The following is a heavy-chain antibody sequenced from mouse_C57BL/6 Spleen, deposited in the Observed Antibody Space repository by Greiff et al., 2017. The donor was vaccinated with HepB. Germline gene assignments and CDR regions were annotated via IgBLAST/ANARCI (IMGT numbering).Heavy chain of an antibody. D-gene: IGHD1-1*01. J-gene: IGHJ3*01. Sequence: VQLQQPGAELVKPGASVKMSCKASGYTFTSYWITWVKQRPGQGLEWIGDIYPGSGSTNYNEKFKSKATLTVDTSSSTAYMQLSSLTSEDSAVYYCAVVYYGSSYGGFAYWGQGTLVTVSA. CDR3: AVVYYGSSYGGFAY. CDR2: IYPGSGST. CDR1: GYTFTSYW. V-gene: IGHV1-55*01.